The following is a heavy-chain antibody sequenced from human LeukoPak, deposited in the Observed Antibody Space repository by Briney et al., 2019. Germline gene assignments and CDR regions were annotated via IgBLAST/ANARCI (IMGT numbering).Heavy chain of an antibody. CDR2: ISGSGGST. J-gene: IGHJ4*02. CDR1: GFTFSSYA. Sequence: GGSLRLSCAASGFTFSSYAMSWVRQAPGKGLEWVSAISGSGGSTYYADSVKGRFTISRDNSKNTLYLQMNSLRAEDTAVYYCANDGDYEGDYFDYWGQGTLVTVSS. V-gene: IGHV3-23*01. CDR3: ANDGDYEGDYFDY. D-gene: IGHD4-17*01.